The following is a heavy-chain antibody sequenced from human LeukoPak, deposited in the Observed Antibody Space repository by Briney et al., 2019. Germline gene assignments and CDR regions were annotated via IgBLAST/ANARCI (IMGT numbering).Heavy chain of an antibody. CDR2: LYSGGDT. CDR1: GFSVSDSY. Sequence: GGSLRLTCAASGFSVSDSYMSWVRQAPGKGLEWVSILYSGGDTYYSASVRGRFTISRDNSKNTLYLQMNTLSAADTAVYFCARGENYYFHTDVWGKGATVTVSS. D-gene: IGHD2/OR15-2a*01. CDR3: ARGENYYFHTDV. V-gene: IGHV3-66*02. J-gene: IGHJ6*03.